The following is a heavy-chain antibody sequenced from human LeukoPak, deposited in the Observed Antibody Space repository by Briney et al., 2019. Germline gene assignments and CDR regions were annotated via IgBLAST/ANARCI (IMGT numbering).Heavy chain of an antibody. V-gene: IGHV1-69*13. CDR3: ARERTNRGWFDY. D-gene: IGHD1-14*01. Sequence: ASVKVSCKASGGTFSSYAISWVRQAPGQGLEWMGGIIPIFGTANYAQKFQGRVTITADESTSTAYMELSSLRSEDTAVYYCARERTNRGWFDYWGQGTLVTVSS. CDR1: GGTFSSYA. CDR2: IIPIFGTA. J-gene: IGHJ4*02.